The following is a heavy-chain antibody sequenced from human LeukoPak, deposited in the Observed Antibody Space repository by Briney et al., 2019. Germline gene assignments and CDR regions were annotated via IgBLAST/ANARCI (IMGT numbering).Heavy chain of an antibody. V-gene: IGHV4-31*03. CDR3: ARVFPRTSCYIFDY. Sequence: SETLSLTCTVSGGSISSGGYYWSWIRQHPGKGLEWLGYIYYSGSTYYNPSLKSRVTISVDTSKNQFSLKLSSVTAADTAVYYCARVFPRTSCYIFDYWGQGTLVTVSS. D-gene: IGHD2-2*02. J-gene: IGHJ4*02. CDR2: IYYSGST. CDR1: GGSISSGGYY.